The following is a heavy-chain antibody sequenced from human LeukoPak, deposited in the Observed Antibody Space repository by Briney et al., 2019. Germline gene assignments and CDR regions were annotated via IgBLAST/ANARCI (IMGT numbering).Heavy chain of an antibody. J-gene: IGHJ4*02. CDR1: GYTFTSYY. V-gene: IGHV1-46*01. Sequence: ASVKVSCKASGYTFTSYYIHWVRQAPGQGLEWMGIINPSGGSTCYAQKFQGRVTMTRDTSTSTVYMELSSLRSEDTAIYYCARTITGNTEFDSWGQGTLVTVSS. D-gene: IGHD1-7*01. CDR2: INPSGGST. CDR3: ARTITGNTEFDS.